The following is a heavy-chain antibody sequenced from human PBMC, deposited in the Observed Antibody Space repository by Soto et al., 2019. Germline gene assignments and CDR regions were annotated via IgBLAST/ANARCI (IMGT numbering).Heavy chain of an antibody. V-gene: IGHV1-69*13. J-gene: IGHJ6*02. Sequence: ASVKVSCKASGGTFSSYAINWVRQAPGQGLEWMGGIIPIFCTANYAQKFHGRVTITADEPTSTAYMELSSLRSEDTAVYYCASYGSSGYSTHRMDVWGQGTTATVSS. CDR2: IIPIFCTA. D-gene: IGHD3-22*01. CDR1: GGTFSSYA. CDR3: ASYGSSGYSTHRMDV.